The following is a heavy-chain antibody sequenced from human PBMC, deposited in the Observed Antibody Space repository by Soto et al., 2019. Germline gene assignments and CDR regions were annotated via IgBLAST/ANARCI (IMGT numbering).Heavy chain of an antibody. V-gene: IGHV3-23*01. Sequence: GGSLRLSCAASGFTFSSYAMSWVRQAPGKGLEWVSAISGSGGSTYYADSVKGRFTISRDNSKNTLYLQMNSLRAEDTAVYYCAKVPLIDYYYYMDVWGKGTTVTVSS. CDR1: GFTFSSYA. CDR2: ISGSGGST. CDR3: AKVPLIDYYYYMDV. J-gene: IGHJ6*03. D-gene: IGHD2-15*01.